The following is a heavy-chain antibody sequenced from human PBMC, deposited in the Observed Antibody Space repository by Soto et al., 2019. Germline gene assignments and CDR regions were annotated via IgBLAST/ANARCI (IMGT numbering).Heavy chain of an antibody. CDR3: ARLRASSWYMGGYLDY. Sequence: HVQLVESGGGLVKPGGSLRLSCAASGFTFSDSYMSWLRQAPGKGLEYISYIVPSSAYTNYADSVRGRFSISRDNAKNSLYLEMNSLRAEDTAVYYCARLRASSWYMGGYLDYWGQGTLVTVSS. V-gene: IGHV3-11*06. J-gene: IGHJ4*02. D-gene: IGHD6-13*01. CDR2: IVPSSAYT. CDR1: GFTFSDSY.